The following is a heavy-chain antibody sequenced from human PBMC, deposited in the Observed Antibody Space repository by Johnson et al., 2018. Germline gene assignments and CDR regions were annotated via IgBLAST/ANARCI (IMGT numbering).Heavy chain of an antibody. J-gene: IGHJ1*01. D-gene: IGHD3-16*01. CDR3: AKGGGSSSTIQH. CDR2: ISYDGKQK. CDR1: GFTFSSYA. V-gene: IGHV3-30*18. Sequence: QVQLVQSGGGVVQPGRSLRLSCAGSGFTFSSYAMHWVRQAPGKGLEWVAVISYDGKQKYHADSVKGRFTISRDNSKNTLYLQMNSLRGEDTAVYYCAKGGGSSSTIQHWGQGTLVTVSS.